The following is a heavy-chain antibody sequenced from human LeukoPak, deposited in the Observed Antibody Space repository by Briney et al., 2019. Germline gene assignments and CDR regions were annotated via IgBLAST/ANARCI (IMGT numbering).Heavy chain of an antibody. V-gene: IGHV4-59*01. CDR3: TRSDYSTYFNY. CDR1: GGSITDYY. CDR2: IYYNGAT. Sequence: SETLSLTCTVSGGSITDYYWIWIRQPPGKGLEYIGYIYYNGATNYNPSLKSRVTISDDTSKNQFSLNLRSVTAADTAVYYCTRSDYSTYFNYWGPGTLVTVSS. D-gene: IGHD2-15*01. J-gene: IGHJ4*02.